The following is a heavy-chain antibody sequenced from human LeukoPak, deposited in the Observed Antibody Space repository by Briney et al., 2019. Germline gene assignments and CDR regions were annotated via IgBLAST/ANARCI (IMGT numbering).Heavy chain of an antibody. CDR1: GFSFSGYN. CDR3: ATWTGITPY. CDR2: IRSTGSYI. Sequence: GGSLRLSCTASGFSFSGYNMKWVRQAPGKGLEWVSSIRSTGSYIHYADSVKGRFTISRDNAKNSLFLQMNSLRVEDTAVYYCATWTGITPYWGQGTLVTVSS. V-gene: IGHV3-21*04. D-gene: IGHD1-20*01. J-gene: IGHJ4*02.